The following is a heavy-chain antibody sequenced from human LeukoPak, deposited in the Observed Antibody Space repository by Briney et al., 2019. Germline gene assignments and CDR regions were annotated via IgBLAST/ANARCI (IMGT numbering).Heavy chain of an antibody. CDR1: GYTFTSYG. V-gene: IGHV1-18*01. J-gene: IGHJ4*02. CDR2: ISAYNGNT. CDR3: ARENNWNSEGPVSPIDY. D-gene: IGHD1-7*01. Sequence: ASVKVSCKASGYTFTSYGISWVRQAPGQGLEWMGWISAYNGNTNYAQKPQGRVTMTTDTSTSTAYMELRSLRSDDTAVYYCARENNWNSEGPVSPIDYWGQGTLVTVSS.